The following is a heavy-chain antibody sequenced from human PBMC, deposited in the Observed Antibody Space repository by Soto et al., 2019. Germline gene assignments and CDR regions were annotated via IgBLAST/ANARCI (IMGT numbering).Heavy chain of an antibody. Sequence: SVKVSCKASGYTFSTYTITWVRQAPGQGLEWMGGIIPRSATSNYAQKFQGRVTITADESTTTAYMELSSLTSEDTAVYYCAREGLVLVPTSVNSDYYYYAMDVWGQGTTVTVSS. CDR2: IIPRSATS. J-gene: IGHJ6*02. V-gene: IGHV1-69*13. CDR3: AREGLVLVPTSVNSDYYYYAMDV. CDR1: GYTFSTYT. D-gene: IGHD2-2*01.